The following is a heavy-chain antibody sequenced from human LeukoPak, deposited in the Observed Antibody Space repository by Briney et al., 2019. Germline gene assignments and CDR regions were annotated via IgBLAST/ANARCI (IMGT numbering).Heavy chain of an antibody. CDR1: GGSFSDYY. Sequence: SETLSLTCAVYGGSFSDYYWSWVRQPPGEGLEWIGEINHSGSTNYNPSLKSRVTISVDTSKNQFSLKLGSVTAADTAVYYCASGISSSWFDPWGQGTLVTVSS. V-gene: IGHV4-34*01. CDR2: INHSGST. J-gene: IGHJ5*02. D-gene: IGHD6-13*01. CDR3: ASGISSSWFDP.